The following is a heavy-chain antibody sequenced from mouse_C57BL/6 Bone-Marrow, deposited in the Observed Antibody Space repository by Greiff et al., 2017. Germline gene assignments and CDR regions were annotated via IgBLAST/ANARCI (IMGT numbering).Heavy chain of an antibody. CDR3: TRAKRRWLPYYAMDY. V-gene: IGHV5-9-1*02. J-gene: IGHJ4*01. D-gene: IGHD2-3*01. Sequence: EVKLVESGAGLVKPGGSLKLSCAASGFTFSSYAMSWVRQTPEKRLEWVAYISSGGDYIYYADTVKGRFTISRDNARNTLYLQMSSLKSEDTAMYYCTRAKRRWLPYYAMDYWGQGTSVTVSS. CDR1: GFTFSSYA. CDR2: ISSGGDYI.